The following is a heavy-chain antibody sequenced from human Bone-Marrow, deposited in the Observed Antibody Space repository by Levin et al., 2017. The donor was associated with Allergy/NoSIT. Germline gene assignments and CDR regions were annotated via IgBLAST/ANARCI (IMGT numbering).Heavy chain of an antibody. CDR3: AKDLVMYNSGVSFDF. CDR2: ITSSGGST. J-gene: IGHJ4*02. CDR1: GFTFISYA. Sequence: GGSLRLSCAASGFTFISYAMTWVRQAPGKGLEWVSTITSSGGSTYYADSVKGRFTISRDNSKNTLYLQMHPLRAEDTAVYYCAKDLVMYNSGVSFDFWGQGTLVTVSS. V-gene: IGHV3-23*01. D-gene: IGHD2-8*02.